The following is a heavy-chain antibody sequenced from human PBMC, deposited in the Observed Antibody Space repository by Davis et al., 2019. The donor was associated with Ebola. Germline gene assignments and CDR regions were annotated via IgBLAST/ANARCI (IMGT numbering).Heavy chain of an antibody. D-gene: IGHD1-26*01. CDR2: ISAYNGNT. V-gene: IGHV1-18*01. CDR1: GYTFSNFG. Sequence: ASVKVSCKASGYTFSNFGINWVRQAPGQGLEWMGWISAYNGNTNYAQNLQGRVTVTTDTSTSTAYMELTSLTSDDTAVYYCARTYRGAAQRKYYPMDVWGQGNPGHRLL. J-gene: IGHJ6*02. CDR3: ARTYRGAAQRKYYPMDV.